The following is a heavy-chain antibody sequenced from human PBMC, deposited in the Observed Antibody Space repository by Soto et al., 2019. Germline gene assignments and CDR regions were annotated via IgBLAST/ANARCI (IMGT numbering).Heavy chain of an antibody. V-gene: IGHV4-59*01. CDR2: IYCSGTT. J-gene: IGHJ4*02. Sequence: ASETLSLTCTVSGASITNNYWSLIRQAPGKGLEWIGYIYCSGTTKYNPSLESRVTIWRDTSKNQFSLKLNSVTAADTAVYYCVRTVYDSSGYYRDNYFDHWCQGNLVTFSS. D-gene: IGHD3-22*01. CDR1: GASITNNY. CDR3: VRTVYDSSGYYRDNYFDH.